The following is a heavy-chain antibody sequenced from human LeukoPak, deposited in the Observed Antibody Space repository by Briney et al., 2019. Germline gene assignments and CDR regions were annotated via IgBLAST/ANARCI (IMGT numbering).Heavy chain of an antibody. J-gene: IGHJ4*02. D-gene: IGHD4-23*01. V-gene: IGHV3-7*01. CDR3: ATDPRPDSGNFLGFEY. CDR2: INQDGSEK. CDR1: GFTFSTYA. Sequence: GGSLRLSCAASGFTFSTYAMSWVRQAPGKGLEWVANINQDGSEKYYVDSVKGRFTISRGNSKNSLYLQMSSLRAEDTAVYYCATDPRPDSGNFLGFEYWGQGTLVTVSS.